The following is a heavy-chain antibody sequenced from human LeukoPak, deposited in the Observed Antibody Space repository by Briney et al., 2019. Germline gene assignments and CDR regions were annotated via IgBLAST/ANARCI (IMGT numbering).Heavy chain of an antibody. V-gene: IGHV4-59*01. J-gene: IGHJ5*02. CDR1: GGSISSYY. CDR3: ATHTTDFWSGYYYH. D-gene: IGHD3-3*01. Sequence: SEALSLTCTVPGGSISSYYWSWIRQPPGKGLEWIGYIYYSGSTNYNPSLKSRVTISVDTSKSQFSLKLSSVTAADTAVYYCATHTTDFWSGYYYHWGQGTLVTVSS. CDR2: IYYSGST.